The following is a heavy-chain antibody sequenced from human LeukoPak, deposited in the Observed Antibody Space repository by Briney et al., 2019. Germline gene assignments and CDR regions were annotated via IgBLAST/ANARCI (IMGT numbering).Heavy chain of an antibody. D-gene: IGHD1-26*01. CDR1: GFTFSNYD. CDR2: IGVGANT. Sequence: GGSLRLSCAASGFTFSNYDMHWVRHATGKGLEWVSAIGVGANTFYSGSVKGRFTISRENAKNSLYLLMSSLRAEGTAMYYCARQNTPHGNFDYWGQGTLVTVSS. J-gene: IGHJ4*02. CDR3: ARQNTPHGNFDY. V-gene: IGHV3-13*01.